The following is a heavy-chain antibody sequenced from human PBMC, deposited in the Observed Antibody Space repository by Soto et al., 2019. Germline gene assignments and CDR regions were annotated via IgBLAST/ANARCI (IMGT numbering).Heavy chain of an antibody. CDR1: GDSLSSSLYF. J-gene: IGHJ4*02. CDR2: TYNSGNT. V-gene: IGHV4-39*01. Sequence: QLQLQESGPGLVKPSETLSLTCTVSGDSLSSSLYFWGWIRQPPGKGLEWIGNTYNSGNTYYNPSLKRRVTRSVDTSKNQFSLKMTSVTAADTAVYYCARQDAAARPLSFFDSWGQGSLVTVSS. CDR3: ARQDAAARPLSFFDS. D-gene: IGHD6-6*01.